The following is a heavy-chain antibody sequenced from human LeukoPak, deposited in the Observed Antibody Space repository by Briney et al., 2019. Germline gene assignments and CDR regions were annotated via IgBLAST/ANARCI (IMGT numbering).Heavy chain of an antibody. Sequence: QPGGSLRLSCVASAFTFARHWMSWVRQAPGKPLEWVATIRQDGGEKYYLDSVKGRFIISRDNARNSLSLQMDSLRVEDTAVYYCARDYTYYYDSSAPGAFDIWGQGTMVTVSS. CDR1: AFTFARHW. D-gene: IGHD3-22*01. CDR3: ARDYTYYYDSSAPGAFDI. V-gene: IGHV3-7*01. J-gene: IGHJ3*02. CDR2: IRQDGGEK.